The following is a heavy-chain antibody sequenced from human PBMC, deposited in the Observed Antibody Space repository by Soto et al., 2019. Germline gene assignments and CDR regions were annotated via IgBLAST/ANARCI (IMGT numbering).Heavy chain of an antibody. D-gene: IGHD3-3*01. J-gene: IGHJ6*02. CDR2: FDPEDGET. CDR1: GYTLTELS. Sequence: GASVKVACKVSGYTLTELSMHWVRQAPGKGLEWMGGFDPEDGETIYAQKFQGRVTMTEDTSTDTAYMELSSLRSEDTAVYYCATVSKGFWSGYATDYYGMDVWGQGTTVTVSS. CDR3: ATVSKGFWSGYATDYYGMDV. V-gene: IGHV1-24*01.